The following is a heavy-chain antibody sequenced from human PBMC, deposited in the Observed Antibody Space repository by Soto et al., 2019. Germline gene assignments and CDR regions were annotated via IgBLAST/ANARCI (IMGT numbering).Heavy chain of an antibody. Sequence: SETLSLTCAVYGGSFSGYYWSWIRQPPGKWLEWIGEINHSGSTNYNPSLKSRVTISVDTSKNQFSLKLSSVTAADTAVYYCAREGAMVRGVLYYYYYYGMDVWGQGXTVTVYS. CDR3: AREGAMVRGVLYYYYYYGMDV. CDR1: GGSFSGYY. CDR2: INHSGST. V-gene: IGHV4-34*01. D-gene: IGHD3-10*01. J-gene: IGHJ6*02.